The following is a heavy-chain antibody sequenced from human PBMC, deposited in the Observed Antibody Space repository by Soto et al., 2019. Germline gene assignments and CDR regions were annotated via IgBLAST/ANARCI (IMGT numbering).Heavy chain of an antibody. CDR3: ARMPRRGPRDY. D-gene: IGHD3-10*01. CDR1: GYTFTDYY. Sequence: QVQVVQSGAEVKKPGASVKVSCKASGYTFTDYYFHWVRQAPGQGLEWVGWINSRTGGTKYAQKFQGRVTVTRDTSISTVYMELSGLTSDDTAVYYCARMPRRGPRDYWGQGTLVTVSS. J-gene: IGHJ4*02. V-gene: IGHV1-2*02. CDR2: INSRTGGT.